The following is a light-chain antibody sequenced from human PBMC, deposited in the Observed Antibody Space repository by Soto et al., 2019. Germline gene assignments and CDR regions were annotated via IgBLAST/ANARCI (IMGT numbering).Light chain of an antibody. J-gene: IGLJ1*01. CDR1: NIGSKS. CDR3: HVWDSGSAHHV. CDR2: ANS. Sequence: SYELTQPPSVSVAPGQTARITCGGSNIGSKSVHWYQQKPGQAPMMVVCANSDRPSGIPDRFSGSNSANTATLTISRVEAGDEADYYCHVWDSGSAHHVFGTGTRSPS. V-gene: IGLV3-21*02.